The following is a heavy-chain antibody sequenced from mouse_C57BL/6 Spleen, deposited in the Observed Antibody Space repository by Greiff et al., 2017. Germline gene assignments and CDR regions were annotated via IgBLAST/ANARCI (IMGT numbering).Heavy chain of an antibody. CDR3: ARTGSKRRYFDY. J-gene: IGHJ2*01. D-gene: IGHD1-1*01. V-gene: IGHV1-63*01. CDR1: GYTFTNYW. Sequence: QVQLKQSGAELVRPGTSVKMSCKASGYTFTNYWIGWAKQRPGHGLEWIGDIYPGGGYTNYNEKFKGKATLTADKSSSTAYMQFSSLTSEDSAIYYCARTGSKRRYFDYWGQGTTLTVSS. CDR2: IYPGGGYT.